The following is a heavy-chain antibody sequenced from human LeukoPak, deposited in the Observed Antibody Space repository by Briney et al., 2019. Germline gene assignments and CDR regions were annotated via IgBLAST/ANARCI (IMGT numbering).Heavy chain of an antibody. J-gene: IGHJ4*02. Sequence: SETLSLTCTVSGGSISSYYWSWIRQPPGKGLEWIGYIYYSGSINYNPSLKSRVTISVDTSKNQFSLKLSSVTAADTSVYYCASGYYGTRTLDFDYWGQGTLVTVSS. CDR1: GGSISSYY. V-gene: IGHV4-59*01. CDR2: IYYSGSI. CDR3: ASGYYGTRTLDFDY. D-gene: IGHD4-17*01.